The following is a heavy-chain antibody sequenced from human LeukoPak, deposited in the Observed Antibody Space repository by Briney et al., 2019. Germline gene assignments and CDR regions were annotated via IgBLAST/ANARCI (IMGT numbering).Heavy chain of an antibody. J-gene: IGHJ5*02. CDR2: IYYSGST. V-gene: IGHV4-39*07. CDR1: GGSISSSSYC. Sequence: SQTLSLTCTVSGGSISSSSYCWGWIRQPPGKGLEWIGSIYYSGSTYYNPSLKSRVTISVDTSKNQFSLKLSSVTAADTAVYYCARDGPTESLRFLAHNWFDPWGQGTLVTVSS. D-gene: IGHD3-3*01. CDR3: ARDGPTESLRFLAHNWFDP.